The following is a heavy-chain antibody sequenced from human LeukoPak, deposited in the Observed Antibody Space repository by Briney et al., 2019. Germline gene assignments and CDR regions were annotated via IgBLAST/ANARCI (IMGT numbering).Heavy chain of an antibody. J-gene: IGHJ4*02. CDR3: AKTRRGSYLNFDY. D-gene: IGHD1-26*01. CDR1: GFTFSSYG. Sequence: PGGSLRLSCAASGFTFSSYGMHWVRQAPGKGREWVAFIRYDGSNKYYADSVKGRFTISRDNSKNTLYLQMNSLRAEDTAVYYCAKTRRGSYLNFDYWGQGTLVTVSS. CDR2: IRYDGSNK. V-gene: IGHV3-30*02.